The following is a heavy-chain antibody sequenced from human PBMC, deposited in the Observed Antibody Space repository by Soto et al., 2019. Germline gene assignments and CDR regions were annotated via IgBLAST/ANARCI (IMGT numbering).Heavy chain of an antibody. CDR3: ARGPSITIFGVADNWFDP. V-gene: IGHV1-69*02. CDR2: IIPILGIA. D-gene: IGHD3-3*01. Sequence: ASVKVSCKASGGTFSSYTISWVRQAPGQGLEWMGRIIPILGIANYAQKFQGRVTITADKSTSTAYMELSSLRSEDTAVYYCARGPSITIFGVADNWFDPWGQGTLVTVSS. CDR1: GGTFSSYT. J-gene: IGHJ5*02.